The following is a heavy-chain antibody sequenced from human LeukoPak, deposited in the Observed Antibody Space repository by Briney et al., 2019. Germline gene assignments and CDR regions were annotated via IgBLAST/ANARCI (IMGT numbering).Heavy chain of an antibody. V-gene: IGHV3-21*01. Sequence: GGSLRLTCATSGFMFSYYEMNWVRQAPGKGLEWVSSISSSSSYIYYADSVKGRFTISRDNAKNSLYLQMNSLRAEDTAVYYCARDSGMTKVFDIWGQGTMVTVSS. CDR3: ARDSGMTKVFDI. J-gene: IGHJ3*02. CDR1: GFMFSYYE. CDR2: ISSSSSYI.